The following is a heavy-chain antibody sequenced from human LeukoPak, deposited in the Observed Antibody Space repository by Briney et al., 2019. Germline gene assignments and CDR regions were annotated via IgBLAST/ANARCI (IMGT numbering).Heavy chain of an antibody. CDR2: IYHSGST. CDR1: GYSISSGYY. V-gene: IGHV4-38-2*02. D-gene: IGHD2-21*01. CDR3: AGEGRLIDDLGVRTY. Sequence: PSETLSLTCTVSGYSISSGYYWGWIRQPPGKGLEWIGSIYHSGSTYYNPSLKSRVTISVDTSKNQFSLKLSSATAADTAVYYCAGEGRLIDDLGVRTYWGQGTLVTVSS. J-gene: IGHJ4*02.